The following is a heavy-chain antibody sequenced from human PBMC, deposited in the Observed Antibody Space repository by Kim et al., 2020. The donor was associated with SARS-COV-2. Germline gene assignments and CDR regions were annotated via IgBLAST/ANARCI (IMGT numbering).Heavy chain of an antibody. J-gene: IGHJ5*02. CDR1: GYSFISYW. CDR3: ARDYYGSGSPNWFDP. CDR2: IDPSDSYT. Sequence: GESLKISCKGSGYSFISYWISWVHQMPGKGLEWMGRIDPSDSYTKYSPSFQGHVTISADKSISTAYVQWSSLKASDTAMYYCARDYYGSGSPNWFDPWGQGTLVTVAS. V-gene: IGHV5-10-1*01. D-gene: IGHD3-10*01.